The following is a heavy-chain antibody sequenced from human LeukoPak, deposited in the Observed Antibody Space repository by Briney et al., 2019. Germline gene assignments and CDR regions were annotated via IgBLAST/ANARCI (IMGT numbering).Heavy chain of an antibody. J-gene: IGHJ4*02. Sequence: KPGGSLRLSCAASGFTFSDYYMSWIRQAPGKGLEWVSYISSSGSTIYYADSVKGRFTISRDNAKNSLYLQMNSLRAEDTAVYYCAKDGLREYSSSSLTQLFDYWGQGTLVTVSS. CDR1: GFTFSDYY. CDR3: AKDGLREYSSSSLTQLFDY. D-gene: IGHD6-6*01. V-gene: IGHV3-11*01. CDR2: ISSSGSTI.